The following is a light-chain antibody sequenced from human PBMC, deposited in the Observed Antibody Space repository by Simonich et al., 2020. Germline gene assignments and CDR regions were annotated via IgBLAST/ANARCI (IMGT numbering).Light chain of an antibody. CDR3: SSYAGSNNLRV. J-gene: IGLJ3*02. CDR2: DVS. CDR1: SSDVGGYNY. Sequence: QSALTQPASVSGSPGQSITISCTGTSSDVGGYNYVSWYQQHPGKAPKLMIYDVSCLPSGVSNLFSGSKAGNTASLTISGLQAEDEADYYCSSYAGSNNLRVFGGGTKLTVL. V-gene: IGLV2-14*01.